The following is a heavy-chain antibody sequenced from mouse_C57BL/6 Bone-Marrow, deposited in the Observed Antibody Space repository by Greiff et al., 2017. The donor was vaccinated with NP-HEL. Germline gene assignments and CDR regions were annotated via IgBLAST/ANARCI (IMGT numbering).Heavy chain of an antibody. CDR2: IRSKSNNYAT. V-gene: IGHV10-1*01. J-gene: IGHJ4*01. CDR1: GFSFNTYA. D-gene: IGHD2-1*01. Sequence: EVQLVESGGGLVQPKGSLKLSCAASGFSFNTYAMNWVRQAPGKGLEWVARIRSKSNNYATYYADSVKDRFTISRDDSESMLYLQMNNLKTEDTAMYYCVRPYGNYPYYYAMDYWGQGTSVTVSS. CDR3: VRPYGNYPYYYAMDY.